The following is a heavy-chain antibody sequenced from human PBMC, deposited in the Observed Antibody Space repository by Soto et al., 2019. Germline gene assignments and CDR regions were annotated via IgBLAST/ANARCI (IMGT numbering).Heavy chain of an antibody. CDR1: GGSISSSSYY. V-gene: IGHV4-39*07. J-gene: IGHJ5*02. Sequence: QLQLQESGPGLVKPSETLSLTCTVSGGSISSSSYYWGWIRQPPGKGLEWIGSISTSGGTNYNPSLNSRVTMSVDTSRNQFSLKLSSVTAADTAVYYCTRGAGPPWFDPWGQGTLVTVSS. CDR2: ISTSGGT. CDR3: TRGAGPPWFDP.